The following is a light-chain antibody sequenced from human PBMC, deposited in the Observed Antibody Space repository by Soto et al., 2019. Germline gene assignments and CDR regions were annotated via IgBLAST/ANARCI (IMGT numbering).Light chain of an antibody. V-gene: IGKV3-20*01. CDR1: QSVYSGY. J-gene: IGKJ1*01. Sequence: IVLTQSPGTLSLSPGERATLSCRASQSVYSGYVAWYQQKPGQAPKLLIYEASIRATGIPDRFSGSGSGTDFTLTISRLEPEYFAVYYCQQYGSAAPWTFGQGTRVDFK. CDR3: QQYGSAAPWT. CDR2: EAS.